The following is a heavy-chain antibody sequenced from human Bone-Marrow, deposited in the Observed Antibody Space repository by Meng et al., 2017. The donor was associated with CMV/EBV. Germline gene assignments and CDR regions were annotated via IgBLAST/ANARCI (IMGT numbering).Heavy chain of an antibody. CDR1: GFTFSSYW. CDR3: ARTGLADTGKANYYYYGMDV. CDR2: INSEGSST. J-gene: IGHJ6*02. Sequence: LSLTCSASGFTFSSYWMHWVRQAPGKGLVWVSRINSEGSSTSYADSVKGRFTISRDNAKNTLYLQMNSLRAEDTAVYYCARTGLADTGKANYYYYGMDVWGQGTTVTVSS. V-gene: IGHV3-74*01. D-gene: IGHD5-18*01.